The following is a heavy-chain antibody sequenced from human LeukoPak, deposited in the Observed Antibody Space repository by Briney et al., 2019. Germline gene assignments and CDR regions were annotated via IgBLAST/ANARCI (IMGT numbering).Heavy chain of an antibody. CDR1: GGSITSSSYY. V-gene: IGHV4-39*01. CDR2: IYYSGST. Sequence: SETLSLNCTVSGGSITSSSYYWGWIRQPPGKGLEWIGSIYYSGSTYYNPSLKSRVTISVDTSKNQFSLKLSSVTAADTAVYYCARGLAVAGLVVFDYWSQGTLVTVSS. CDR3: ARGLAVAGLVVFDY. J-gene: IGHJ4*02. D-gene: IGHD6-19*01.